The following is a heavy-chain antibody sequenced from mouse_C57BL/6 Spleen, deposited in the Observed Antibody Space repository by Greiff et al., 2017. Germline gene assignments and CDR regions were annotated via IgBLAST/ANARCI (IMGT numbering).Heavy chain of an antibody. Sequence: VQLQQSGPELVKPGASVKMSCKASGYTFTDYNMHWVKQSHGKSLEWIGYFNPNNGGTRYNQKFKGKATLTVKKSSSTAYMELRSLTSEDSAVYYCARGGYGSSFYFDYWGQGTTLTVSA. J-gene: IGHJ2*01. D-gene: IGHD1-1*01. CDR1: GYTFTDYN. V-gene: IGHV1-22*01. CDR2: FNPNNGGT. CDR3: ARGGYGSSFYFDY.